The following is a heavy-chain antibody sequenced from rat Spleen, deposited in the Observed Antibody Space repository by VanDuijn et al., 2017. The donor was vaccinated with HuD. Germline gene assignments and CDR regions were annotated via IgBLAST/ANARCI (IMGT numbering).Heavy chain of an antibody. CDR1: GFTFNNYW. CDR2: ITNASGRT. CDR3: ARGNIGTTLFDY. J-gene: IGHJ2*01. Sequence: EVQLVESGGGLVQPGGSLTLSCVASGFTFNNYWMTWIRQVPGKGLEWVAAITNASGRTYYPDSVKGRFTISSDTEQNTLYLKMNSLRSEDTATYYCARGNIGTTLFDYWGQGVMVTVSS. V-gene: IGHV5-31*01. D-gene: IGHD1-5*01.